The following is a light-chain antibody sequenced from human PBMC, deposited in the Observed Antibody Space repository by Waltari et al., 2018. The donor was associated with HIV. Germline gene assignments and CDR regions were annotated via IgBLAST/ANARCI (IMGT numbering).Light chain of an antibody. V-gene: IGLV2-14*03. CDR1: LSAVRDYTTIS. Sequence: QSILTQPASVSGYLGQSITISCTGPLSAVRDYTTISVPWYQHHPGKVPKLLIYGVNDRPSGVSSRFSGSKSGNTASLTISGLQPEDEAVYYCSSYETGVTVTFGGGTKVTVL. CDR3: SSYETGVTVT. J-gene: IGLJ2*01. CDR2: GVN.